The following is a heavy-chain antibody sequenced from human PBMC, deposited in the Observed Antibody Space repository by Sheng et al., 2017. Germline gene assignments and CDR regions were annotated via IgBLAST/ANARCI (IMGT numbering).Heavy chain of an antibody. Sequence: QVHLQESGPGMVKASETLSLTCTVSGYSISSGYYWGWIRQPPGKGLEWIGSIYHSGSTYYNPSLKSRVTISVDTSKNQFSLKLSSVTAADTAVYYCATDIAVGGMDVWDQGP. CDR1: GYSISSGYY. CDR3: ATDIAVGGMDV. J-gene: IGHJ6*02. D-gene: IGHD6-19*01. V-gene: IGHV4-38-2*02. CDR2: IYHSGST.